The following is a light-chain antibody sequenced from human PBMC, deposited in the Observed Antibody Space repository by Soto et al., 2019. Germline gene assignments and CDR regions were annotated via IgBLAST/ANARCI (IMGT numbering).Light chain of an antibody. Sequence: DIQMTQSPSSLSAYVGDSVTIXXRASQNIGSFLNWYQQKPGEAPRIXVYSAFRIQSGVPSRFNASGAGTDFTLSISSLQPEDFSTYYCQQGSTTPITFGLGTRLDIK. CDR3: QQGSTTPIT. CDR2: SAF. V-gene: IGKV1-39*01. J-gene: IGKJ5*01. CDR1: QNIGSF.